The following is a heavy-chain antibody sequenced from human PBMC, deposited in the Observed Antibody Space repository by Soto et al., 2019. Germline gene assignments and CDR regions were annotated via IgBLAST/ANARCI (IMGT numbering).Heavy chain of an antibody. J-gene: IGHJ4*02. CDR2: ISYDGSNK. CDR3: ANPIAVAGPFDY. V-gene: IGHV3-30*18. Sequence: PGXSLRLSCAASGFTFSSYGIHWVHQAPGKGLEWVAVISYDGSNKYYADSVKGRFTISRDNSKNTLYLQMNSMRAEDTAVYYCANPIAVAGPFDYWGQGTLVTVSS. D-gene: IGHD6-19*01. CDR1: GFTFSSYG.